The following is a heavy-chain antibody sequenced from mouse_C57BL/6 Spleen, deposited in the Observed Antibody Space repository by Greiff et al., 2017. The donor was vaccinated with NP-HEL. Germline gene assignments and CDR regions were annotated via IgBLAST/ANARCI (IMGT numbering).Heavy chain of an antibody. Sequence: EVKVVESGGGLVKPGGSLKLSCAASGFTFSSYAMSWVRQTPEKRLEWVATISDGGSYTYYPDNVKGRFTISRDNAKNNLYLQMSHLKSEDTAMYYCAREGWDGYFAYWGQGTLVTVSA. CDR2: ISDGGSYT. J-gene: IGHJ3*01. V-gene: IGHV5-4*01. CDR3: AREGWDGYFAY. CDR1: GFTFSSYA. D-gene: IGHD2-3*01.